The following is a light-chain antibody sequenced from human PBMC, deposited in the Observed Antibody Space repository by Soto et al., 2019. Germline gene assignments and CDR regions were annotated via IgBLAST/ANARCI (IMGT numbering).Light chain of an antibody. CDR3: QQSYSTPLT. CDR2: AAS. CDR1: QSISSY. V-gene: IGKV1-39*01. Sequence: DIQMTQSPSSLSASVGDRVTITCRASQSISSYLNWYQQKPGKAPKLLIYAASSLLSGVPSRFSGSGSGTDFTLTISSLQPEDFATYYCQQSYSTPLTFGGGTKVEIK. J-gene: IGKJ4*01.